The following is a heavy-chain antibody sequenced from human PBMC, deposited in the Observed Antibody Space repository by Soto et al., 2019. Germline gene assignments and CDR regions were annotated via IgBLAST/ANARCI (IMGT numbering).Heavy chain of an antibody. CDR2: ISVSGDST. Sequence: PGGSLRLSCAASGFTFSTYAMHWVRQAPGKGLEWVSTISVSGDSTYFADSVRGRFTISRDNSKNTLYLQMNSLRADDTAMYYCATRHLPHCSYGTCHPFDFWGQGTLVTVSS. J-gene: IGHJ4*02. V-gene: IGHV3-23*01. D-gene: IGHD2-15*01. CDR3: ATRHLPHCSYGTCHPFDF. CDR1: GFTFSTYA.